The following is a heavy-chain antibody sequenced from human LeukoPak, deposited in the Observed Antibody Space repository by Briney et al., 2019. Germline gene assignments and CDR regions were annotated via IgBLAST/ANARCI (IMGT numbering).Heavy chain of an antibody. J-gene: IGHJ4*02. CDR3: AREWD. D-gene: IGHD1-26*01. CDR2: IKEDGSEK. Sequence: PGRSLRLSCAASGFTFRSNWMSWVRQAPGKGLEWVANIKEDGSEKDYVDSVKGRFTISRDNAKNSLYLQMNSLRAEDTAVYYCAREWDWGQGTLVTVSS. V-gene: IGHV3-7*04. CDR1: GFTFRSNW.